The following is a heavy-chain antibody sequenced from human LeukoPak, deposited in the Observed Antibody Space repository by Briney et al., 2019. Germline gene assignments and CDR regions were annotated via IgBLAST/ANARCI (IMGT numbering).Heavy chain of an antibody. V-gene: IGHV4-34*01. CDR2: INHSGST. Sequence: SETLSLTCAVYGGSFSGYYWSWIRQPPGKGLEWIGEINHSGSTNYNPSLKSRVTISVDTSKNQFSLKLSSVPAPDTAVYYCARDSPLTIFGVAHYGMDVWGQGTTVTVSS. CDR1: GGSFSGYY. D-gene: IGHD3-3*01. CDR3: ARDSPLTIFGVAHYGMDV. J-gene: IGHJ6*02.